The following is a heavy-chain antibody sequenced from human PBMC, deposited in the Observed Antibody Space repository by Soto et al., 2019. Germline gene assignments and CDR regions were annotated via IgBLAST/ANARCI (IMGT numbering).Heavy chain of an antibody. CDR1: SGSISSTFHH. CDR2: IHYSGTT. J-gene: IGHJ4*02. CDR3: ARWVSSDSPQTASNFDY. V-gene: IGHV4-39*01. D-gene: IGHD4-4*01. Sequence: QLQLQESGPGLVKPSETLSLICTVSSGSISSTFHHWGWVRQPPGKGLEWIGTIHYSGTTYHNPPLTSRLTMSVDTSKNQFSLKLSSVTAADTAIYYCARWVSSDSPQTASNFDYWGQGTLVTVSS.